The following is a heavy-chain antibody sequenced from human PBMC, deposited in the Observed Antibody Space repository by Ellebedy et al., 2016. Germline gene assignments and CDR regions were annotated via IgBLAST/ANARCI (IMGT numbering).Heavy chain of an antibody. Sequence: SQTLSLTCXISGDSVSSNSATWNWIRQSPSRGLEWLGRTYYRSKWNNDYAVSVKSRIAINPDTTKNQVSLQLNSVTPEDTAVYYCARSSGRVDSWGQGTLVTVSS. CDR1: GDSVSSNSAT. J-gene: IGHJ4*02. D-gene: IGHD3-10*01. CDR3: ARSSGRVDS. CDR2: TYYRSKWNN. V-gene: IGHV6-1*01.